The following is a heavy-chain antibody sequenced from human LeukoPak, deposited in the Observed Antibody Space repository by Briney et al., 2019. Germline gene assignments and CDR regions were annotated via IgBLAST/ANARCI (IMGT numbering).Heavy chain of an antibody. CDR2: IYHSGST. Sequence: SETLSLTCAVYGGSFSGYYWSWIRNPPGKGLEWIGEIYHSGSTNYNPSLKSRVTISVDKSKNQFSLKLSSVTAADTAVYYCASYTMVRTFDYWGQGTLVTVSS. CDR3: ASYTMVRTFDY. D-gene: IGHD3-10*01. V-gene: IGHV4-34*01. J-gene: IGHJ4*02. CDR1: GGSFSGYY.